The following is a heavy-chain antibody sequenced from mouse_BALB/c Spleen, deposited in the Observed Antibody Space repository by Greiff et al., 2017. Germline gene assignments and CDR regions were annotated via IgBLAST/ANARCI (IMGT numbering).Heavy chain of an antibody. Sequence: EVHLVESGPELVKPGASVKISCKASGYTFTDYNMHWVKQSHGKSLEWIGYIYPYNGGTGYNQKFKSKATLTVDNSSSTAYMELRSLTSEDSAVYYCARGGGRGFAYWGQGTLVTVSA. V-gene: IGHV1S29*02. J-gene: IGHJ3*01. D-gene: IGHD3-3*01. CDR1: GYTFTDYN. CDR3: ARGGGRGFAY. CDR2: IYPYNGGT.